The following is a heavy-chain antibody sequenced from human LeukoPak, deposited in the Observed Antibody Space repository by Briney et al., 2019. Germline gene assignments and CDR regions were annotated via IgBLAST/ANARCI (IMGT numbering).Heavy chain of an antibody. V-gene: IGHV1-2*06. Sequence: ASVKVSCKASGYTFTAYFMHWVRQAPGQGLEWMGRVNPNSGVTNSIQKFQGRVTMTRDTSISTAYMELSGLRSDDTAVYYCARQWLPNGYFDYWGQGTLVTASS. CDR3: ARQWLPNGYFDY. D-gene: IGHD6-19*01. J-gene: IGHJ4*02. CDR1: GYTFTAYF. CDR2: VNPNSGVT.